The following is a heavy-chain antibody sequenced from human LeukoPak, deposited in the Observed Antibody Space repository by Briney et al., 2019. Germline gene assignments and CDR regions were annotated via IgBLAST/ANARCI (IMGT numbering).Heavy chain of an antibody. D-gene: IGHD4-23*01. CDR2: IFPGDSDT. V-gene: IGHV5-51*01. Sequence: GESLKISCQGSGYIFTSYWIAWVRQMPGKGLEWMGIIFPGDSDTRYSPSFQGHVTISADKSINTAYLQWSSLKASDTAMYSCAKLTTVVTPRAFDIWGLGTLVTVSS. CDR1: GYIFTSYW. J-gene: IGHJ3*02. CDR3: AKLTTVVTPRAFDI.